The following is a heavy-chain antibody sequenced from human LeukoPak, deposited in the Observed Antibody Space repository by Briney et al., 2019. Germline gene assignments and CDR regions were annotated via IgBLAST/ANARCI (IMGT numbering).Heavy chain of an antibody. CDR3: ARAFHYGSGPQEDY. V-gene: IGHV3-48*01. J-gene: IGHJ4*02. CDR1: GFTGSNNY. CDR2: ISSSSSTI. Sequence: PGGSLRLACAAYGFTGSNNYMSWVRQAPGKGLDWLSYISSSSSTIYYADSVKGRFTISRDNAKNSLYLQMNGLRAEDTAVYYCARAFHYGSGPQEDYWGQGTLVTVSS. D-gene: IGHD3-10*01.